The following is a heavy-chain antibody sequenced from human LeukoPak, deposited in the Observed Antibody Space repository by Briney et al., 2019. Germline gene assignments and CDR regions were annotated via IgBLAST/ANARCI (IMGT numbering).Heavy chain of an antibody. D-gene: IGHD2-21*01. CDR1: GYSFTSYW. J-gene: IGHJ3*02. Sequence: GESLKISCKGSGYSFTSYWIGWVRQMPGKGLEWMGIIYPGDSDTRYSTSFQGQVTISADKSISTAYLQWSSLKASDTAMYYCARTAPYCGGDCYWADAFDIWGQGTMVTVSS. V-gene: IGHV5-51*01. CDR2: IYPGDSDT. CDR3: ARTAPYCGGDCYWADAFDI.